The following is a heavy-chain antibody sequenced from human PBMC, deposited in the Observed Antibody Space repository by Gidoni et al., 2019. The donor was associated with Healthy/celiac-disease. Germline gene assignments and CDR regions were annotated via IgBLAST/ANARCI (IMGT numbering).Heavy chain of an antibody. CDR3: ARDQIPSPFTMVRGVLLPPYYYGMDV. CDR1: GYTFTSYG. Sequence: QVQLVQSGAEVKKPGASVKVSCKASGYTFTSYGISWVRQAPGQGLEWMGWISAYNGNTNDAQKLQGRVTMTTDTSTSTAYMELRSLRSDDTAVYYCARDQIPSPFTMVRGVLLPPYYYGMDVWGQGTTVTVSS. CDR2: ISAYNGNT. V-gene: IGHV1-18*01. D-gene: IGHD3-10*01. J-gene: IGHJ6*02.